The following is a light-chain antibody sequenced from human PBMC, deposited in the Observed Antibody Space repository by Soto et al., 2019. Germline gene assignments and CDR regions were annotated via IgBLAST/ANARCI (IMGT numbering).Light chain of an antibody. CDR2: DAS. Sequence: EIVLTQSPATLSLSPGERATLSCRASQSVSSYLIWYQQKPGQAPRLLISDASYRATGIPARFSGSGSGTDFTLTISSLEPEAFAVYYCQQRANWPITFGQGTRLEIK. CDR3: QQRANWPIT. CDR1: QSVSSY. J-gene: IGKJ5*01. V-gene: IGKV3-11*01.